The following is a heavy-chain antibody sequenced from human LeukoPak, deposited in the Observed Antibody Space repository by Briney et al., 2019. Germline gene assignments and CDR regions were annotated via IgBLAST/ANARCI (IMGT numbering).Heavy chain of an antibody. D-gene: IGHD3-22*01. CDR1: GYTFTGYY. CDR2: INPNNGGT. CDR3: AGEDNSSGYRPFDI. Sequence: ASVKVSCKASGYTFTGYYIHWVRQAPGQGLEWMGRINPNNGGTNYAQKFQGRVTMTRDMSMSTAYMELSRLRFVDTAVYYCAGEDNSSGYRPFDIWGHGTMVTVPS. J-gene: IGHJ3*02. V-gene: IGHV1-2*06.